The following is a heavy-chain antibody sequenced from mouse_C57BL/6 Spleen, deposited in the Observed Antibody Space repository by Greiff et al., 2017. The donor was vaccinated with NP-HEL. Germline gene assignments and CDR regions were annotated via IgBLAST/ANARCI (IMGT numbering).Heavy chain of an antibody. Sequence: VQLQQSGAELVRPGASVKLSCTASGFNIKDDYMHWVKQRPEQGLEWIGWIDPENGDTEYASKFQGKATIIADTSSNTAYLQLSSLTSEDTAVYYVTTGSSPDWYFDVWGTGTTVTVSS. CDR2: IDPENGDT. V-gene: IGHV14-4*01. CDR1: GFNIKDDY. J-gene: IGHJ1*03. D-gene: IGHD1-1*01. CDR3: TTGSSPDWYFDV.